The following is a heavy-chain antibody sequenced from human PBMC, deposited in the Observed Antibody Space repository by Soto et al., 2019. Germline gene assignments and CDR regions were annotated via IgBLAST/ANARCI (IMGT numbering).Heavy chain of an antibody. V-gene: IGHV4-59*01. J-gene: IGHJ4*02. Sequence: PSETRPLTCTVAGGSLSSNYWTWIRQPPGKGLEWIGYVYNSGSTNYNPSLKSRVTISEDTSKSQFSLKVNSMTAADTAVYYCARYRREAVAGYTLDNWGQGILVTVSS. CDR3: ARYRREAVAGYTLDN. CDR1: GGSLSSNY. CDR2: VYNSGST. D-gene: IGHD6-13*01.